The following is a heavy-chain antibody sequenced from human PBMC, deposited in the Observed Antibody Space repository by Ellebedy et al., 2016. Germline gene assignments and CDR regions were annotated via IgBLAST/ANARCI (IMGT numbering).Heavy chain of an antibody. V-gene: IGHV3-7*03. D-gene: IGHD1-26*01. CDR2: IKEDGSAE. J-gene: IGHJ4*02. CDR3: ARGGSWDLDY. Sequence: GESLKISCAASGFTFSRSWMSWVRQPPGTRLEWVANIKEDGSAEYYVDSVKGRFTISRDNAKNSLFLQMNSLRAEDTAVYYCARGGSWDLDYWGQGRLVTVSS. CDR1: GFTFSRSW.